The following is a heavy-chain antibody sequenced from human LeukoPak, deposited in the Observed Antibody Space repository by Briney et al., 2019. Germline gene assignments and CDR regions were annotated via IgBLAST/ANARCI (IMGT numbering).Heavy chain of an antibody. Sequence: GESLKISCKGSGYSFTSYWIGWVRQMPGKGLEWMGIIYPGDSDTRYSPSFQGQVTISADKPISTAYLQWSSLKASDTAMYYCARQFRDYGDYSDYWGQGTLVTVSS. CDR2: IYPGDSDT. CDR1: GYSFTSYW. D-gene: IGHD4-17*01. V-gene: IGHV5-51*01. J-gene: IGHJ4*02. CDR3: ARQFRDYGDYSDY.